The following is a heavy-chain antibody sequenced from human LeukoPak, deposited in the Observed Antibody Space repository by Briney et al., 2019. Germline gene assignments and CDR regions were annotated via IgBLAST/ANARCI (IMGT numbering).Heavy chain of an antibody. J-gene: IGHJ4*02. Sequence: ASVKVSCKASGYTFTGYYIHWVRQAPGQGLEWMGWIYPNSGGTNYAQKFQGRVTMTRDTSISTAYMELRSLRSDDTAVYYCARDPHRYYYDSSGYWSPFDYWGQGTLVTVSS. CDR3: ARDPHRYYYDSSGYWSPFDY. CDR1: GYTFTGYY. CDR2: IYPNSGGT. V-gene: IGHV1-2*02. D-gene: IGHD3-22*01.